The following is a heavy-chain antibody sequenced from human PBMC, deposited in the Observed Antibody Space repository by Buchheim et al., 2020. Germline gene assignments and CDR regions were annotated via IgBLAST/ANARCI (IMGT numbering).Heavy chain of an antibody. CDR3: ARGPPLISDYYYGMDV. Sequence: QVQLQQWGAGLLKPSETLSLTCAVYGGSLSGYYWIWIRQRPGKGLEWIGEINHSGSTTYNPSPKSRVTVSVDTSKNKFSLKLTSVTAADTAVYYCARGPPLISDYYYGMDVWGQGTT. CDR2: INHSGST. J-gene: IGHJ6*02. CDR1: GGSLSGYY. D-gene: IGHD2/OR15-2a*01. V-gene: IGHV4-34*01.